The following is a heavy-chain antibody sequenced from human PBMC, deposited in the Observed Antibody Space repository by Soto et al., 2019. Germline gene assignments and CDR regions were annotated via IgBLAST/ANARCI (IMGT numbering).Heavy chain of an antibody. Sequence: PGGSLTLSCAASGFTFSSYDMHWVRQATGKGLEWVSAIGTAGDTYYPGSVKGRFTISRENAKNSLYLQMNSLRAEDTAVYYCARDGTSANAFDIWGQGTMVTVSS. CDR1: GFTFSSYD. CDR2: IGTAGDT. V-gene: IGHV3-13*01. CDR3: ARDGTSANAFDI. D-gene: IGHD2-2*01. J-gene: IGHJ3*02.